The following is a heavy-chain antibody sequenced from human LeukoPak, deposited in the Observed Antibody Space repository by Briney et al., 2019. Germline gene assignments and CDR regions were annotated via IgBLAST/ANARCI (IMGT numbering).Heavy chain of an antibody. V-gene: IGHV4-31*11. CDR1: GGSFSGYY. Sequence: PSETLSLTCAVYGGSFSGYYWSWIRQHPGKGLEWIGYIYYSGSTYYNPSLKSRVTISVDTSKNQLSLKLSSVTAADTAVYYCAGVIRRSGYCDWGQGTLVTVSS. CDR3: AGVIRRSGYCD. D-gene: IGHD3-3*01. J-gene: IGHJ4*02. CDR2: IYYSGST.